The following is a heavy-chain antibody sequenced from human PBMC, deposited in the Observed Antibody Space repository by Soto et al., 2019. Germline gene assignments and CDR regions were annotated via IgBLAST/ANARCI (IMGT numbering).Heavy chain of an antibody. D-gene: IGHD2-15*01. J-gene: IGHJ3*02. V-gene: IGHV4-39*01. CDR3: ARYPRLVVAASNSTDACVI. CDR2: IYYSGST. Sequence: QLQLQESGPGLVKPSETLSLTCTVSGGSISSSSYYWGWIRPPPGKGLEWIGCIYYSGSTYYNPSLESRVTISVDTYKNQFSLKLSSVTAADTAVYYCARYPRLVVAASNSTDACVIWGKGTMVTLSS. CDR1: GGSISSSSYY.